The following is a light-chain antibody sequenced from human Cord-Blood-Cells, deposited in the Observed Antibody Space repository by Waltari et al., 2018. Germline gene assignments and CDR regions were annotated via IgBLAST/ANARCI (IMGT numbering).Light chain of an antibody. V-gene: IGKV3-11*01. CDR2: DAS. CDR1: QSVSSY. Sequence: EIVLTQSPATLSLSPGERATLSCRASQSVSSYLAWYQQTPGQAPRLLSCDASSRATCIPARFSGSGSGTDCTLTISSLEPEDFAVYDCQQRSNWPPLTFGGGTKVEIK. CDR3: QQRSNWPPLT. J-gene: IGKJ4*01.